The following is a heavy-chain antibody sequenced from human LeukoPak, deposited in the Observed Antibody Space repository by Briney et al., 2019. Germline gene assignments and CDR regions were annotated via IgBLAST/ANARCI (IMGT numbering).Heavy chain of an antibody. J-gene: IGHJ5*02. CDR1: GLTFSSYG. D-gene: IGHD6-13*01. CDR2: ISGSGGST. V-gene: IGHV3-23*01. Sequence: GGSLRLSCAASGLTFSSYGMSWVRQAPEKGLEWVSVISGSGGSTYYADSVKGRFTISRDNFKNTLYLQIHSHRAEDTAVYYCAKDIDELIAAAYNWFVTWGQGTLGTVPS. CDR3: AKDIDELIAAAYNWFVT.